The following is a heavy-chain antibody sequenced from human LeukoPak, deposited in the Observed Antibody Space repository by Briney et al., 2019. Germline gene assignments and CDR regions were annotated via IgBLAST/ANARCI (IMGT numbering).Heavy chain of an antibody. Sequence: ESLEISCQGSGYTFTAYWIGWVRQMPGKGLEWVGIIHPGDSDTKYSPSFQGQITISADKSINTAYLQWSSLEASDTAMYYCARRKAVARISYFDSWRQGTRVLVSS. D-gene: IGHD6-19*01. CDR2: IHPGDSDT. J-gene: IGHJ4*02. CDR3: ARRKAVARISYFDS. CDR1: GYTFTAYW. V-gene: IGHV5-51*01.